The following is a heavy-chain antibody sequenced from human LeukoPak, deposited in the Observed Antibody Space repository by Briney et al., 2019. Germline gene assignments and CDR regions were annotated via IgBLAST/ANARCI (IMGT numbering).Heavy chain of an antibody. V-gene: IGHV3-21*01. CDR2: ITSDGRRK. CDR3: ARDPYSGSYGPLYYYYMDV. CDR1: GFTFSNYN. Sequence: GGSLRLSCAASGFTFSNYNMNWVRQAPGKSLEWVSSITSDGRRKYYVDSVRGRVTISRDNDKTSLFLQVDSLRDEATAVYYCARDPYSGSYGPLYYYYMDVWGKGTTVTVSS. J-gene: IGHJ6*03. D-gene: IGHD1-26*01.